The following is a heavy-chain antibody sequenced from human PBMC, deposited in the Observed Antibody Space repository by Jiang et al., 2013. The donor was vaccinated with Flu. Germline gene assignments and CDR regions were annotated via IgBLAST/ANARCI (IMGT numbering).Heavy chain of an antibody. D-gene: IGHD6-13*01. CDR1: GGTFSSYA. Sequence: SGAEVKKPGSSVKVSCKASGGTFSSYAISWVRQAPGQGLEWMGGIIPIFGTANYAQKFQGRVTITADESTSTAYMELSSLRSEDTAVYYCARAVSIAAPGNYYYGMDVWGQGTTVTVSS. CDR3: ARAVSIAAPGNYYYGMDV. CDR2: IIPIFGTA. V-gene: IGHV1-69*01. J-gene: IGHJ6*02.